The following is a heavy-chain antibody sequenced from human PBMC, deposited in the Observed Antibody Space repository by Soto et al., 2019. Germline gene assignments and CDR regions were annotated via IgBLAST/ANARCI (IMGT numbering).Heavy chain of an antibody. V-gene: IGHV1-69*13. CDR3: ARDNRMVYDIAGFGMDV. CDR2: IIPIFGTA. Sequence: GSSVKVSCKASGGTFSSYAISWVRQAPGQGLEWMGGIIPIFGTANYAQKFQGRVTITADESTSTAYMELSSLRSEDTAVYYCARDNRMVYDIAGFGMDVWGQGTPVTVSS. CDR1: GGTFSSYA. D-gene: IGHD2-8*01. J-gene: IGHJ6*02.